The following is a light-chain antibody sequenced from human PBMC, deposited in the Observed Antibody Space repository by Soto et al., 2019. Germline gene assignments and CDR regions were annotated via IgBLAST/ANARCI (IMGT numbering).Light chain of an antibody. CDR3: SSYAGSNNYV. Sequence: QSALTQPPSASGSPGQSVTISCTGTSRDVGGYNYVSWYQQHPGKAPKLMIYEVTKRPSGVPDRFSGSKSGNTASLTVSGLQAEDEADYYCSSYAGSNNYVFGTGTKPPS. CDR1: SRDVGGYNY. V-gene: IGLV2-8*01. CDR2: EVT. J-gene: IGLJ1*01.